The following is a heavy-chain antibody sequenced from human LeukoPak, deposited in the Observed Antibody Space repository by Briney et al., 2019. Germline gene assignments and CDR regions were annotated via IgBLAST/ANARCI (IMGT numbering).Heavy chain of an antibody. CDR1: GYSISSGYY. Sequence: SETLSLTCTVFGYSISSGYYWGWIRQPPGKGLEWIGSIYHSGSTYYNPSLKSRVTISVDTSKNQFSLKLSSVTAADTAVYYCARFTSGYYHYFDYWGQGTLVTVSS. D-gene: IGHD3-22*01. CDR3: ARFTSGYYHYFDY. CDR2: IYHSGST. J-gene: IGHJ4*02. V-gene: IGHV4-38-2*02.